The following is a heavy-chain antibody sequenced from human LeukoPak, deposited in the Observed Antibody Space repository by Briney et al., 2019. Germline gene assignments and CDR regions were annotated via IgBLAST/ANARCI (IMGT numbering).Heavy chain of an antibody. D-gene: IGHD3-16*01. CDR2: IYTDGSYT. CDR3: ARGDDESLDH. V-gene: IGHV3-74*01. Sequence: GGSLRLSCAASGFVFSSYWMHWARQVPGRGLVWVSRIYTDGSYTNYADSVKGRFTISRDNAKNTLSLHMNSLRAEDMGVYYCARGDDESLDHWGQGTRVTVSS. CDR1: GFVFSSYW. J-gene: IGHJ4*02.